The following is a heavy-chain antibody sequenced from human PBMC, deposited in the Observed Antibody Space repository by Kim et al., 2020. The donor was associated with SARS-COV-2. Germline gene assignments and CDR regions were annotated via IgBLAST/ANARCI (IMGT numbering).Heavy chain of an antibody. CDR2: IYYSGST. Sequence: SETLSLTCTVSGGSISSYYWSWIRQPPGKGLEWIGHIYYSGSTNYNPSLKSRVTISVDTSKNQFSLKLHSVTAADTAVYYCARHPVNYDILTGYFIVWVFGMDVWGPGTTVTVSS. V-gene: IGHV4-59*08. J-gene: IGHJ6*02. D-gene: IGHD3-9*01. CDR3: ARHPVNYDILTGYFIVWVFGMDV. CDR1: GGSISSYY.